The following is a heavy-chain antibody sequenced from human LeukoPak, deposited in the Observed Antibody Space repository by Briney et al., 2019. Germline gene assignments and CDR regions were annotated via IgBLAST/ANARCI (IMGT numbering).Heavy chain of an antibody. Sequence: ASVKVSCKASGYTFTGYYMHWVRQAPGQGLEWMGWINPNSGGTNYAQKSQGRVTMTRDTSISTAYMELSRLRSDDTAVYYCATLHYYGSGSYYPNWFDPWGQGTLVTVSS. CDR3: ATLHYYGSGSYYPNWFDP. D-gene: IGHD3-10*01. V-gene: IGHV1-2*02. J-gene: IGHJ5*02. CDR1: GYTFTGYY. CDR2: INPNSGGT.